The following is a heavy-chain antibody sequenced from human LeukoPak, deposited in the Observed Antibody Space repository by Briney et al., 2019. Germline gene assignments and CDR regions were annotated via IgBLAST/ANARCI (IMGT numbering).Heavy chain of an antibody. CDR2: IKQDGSEK. CDR3: ARGPRTIFGVVSFVDY. CDR1: GFTFSSYW. V-gene: IGHV3-7*04. J-gene: IGHJ4*02. Sequence: GGSLRLSCAASGFTFSSYWMSWVRQAPGKGLEWVANIKQDGSEKYYVDSVKGRFTISRDNAKNSLYLQMNSLRAEDTAVYYCARGPRTIFGVVSFVDYWGQGTLVTVSS. D-gene: IGHD3-3*01.